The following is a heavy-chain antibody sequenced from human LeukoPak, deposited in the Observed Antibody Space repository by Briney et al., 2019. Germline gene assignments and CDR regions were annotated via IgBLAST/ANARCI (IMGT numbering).Heavy chain of an antibody. Sequence: PGGSLRLSCAASDFTFSNAWMNWVRQAPGKGLEWVGRIKSKTDGETTNYAEPVRGRFTISRDDSKSAVYLQMNSLKIEDTAVYYCTTDLGTYYHGSQRLIPIDYWGQGTLVTVSS. CDR1: DFTFSNAW. J-gene: IGHJ4*02. CDR2: IKSKTDGETT. CDR3: TTDLGTYYHGSQRLIPIDY. V-gene: IGHV3-15*07. D-gene: IGHD3-10*01.